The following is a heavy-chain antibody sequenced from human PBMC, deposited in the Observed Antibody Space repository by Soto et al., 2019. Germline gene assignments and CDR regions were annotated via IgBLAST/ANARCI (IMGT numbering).Heavy chain of an antibody. D-gene: IGHD2-8*02. J-gene: IGHJ4*02. CDR1: GYSFTGYY. V-gene: IGHV1-2*02. CDR3: ASGDYGTGGYAFPYFEY. CDR2: INPDSGAT. Sequence: HEHLVQSGAEVKRPGASLKVSCKASGYSFTGYYIHWVRQAPGQGLEWMGWINPDSGATNYAQNFRGRFTLTSSPSISTASKDLANLTSDDTADYYCASGDYGTGGYAFPYFEYWGQGTLVIVSS.